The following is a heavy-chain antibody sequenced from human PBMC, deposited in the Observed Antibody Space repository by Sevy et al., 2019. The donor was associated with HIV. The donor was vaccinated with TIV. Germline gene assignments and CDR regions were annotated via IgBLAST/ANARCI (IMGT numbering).Heavy chain of an antibody. CDR3: ASDNYYCSWSWDYYYYMDV. J-gene: IGHJ6*03. D-gene: IGHD3-10*01. CDR1: GFTVSSNY. CDR2: IYSGGST. V-gene: IGHV3-53*01. Sequence: GGSLRLSCAASGFTVSSNYMSWVRQAPGKGLEWVSVIYSGGSTYYADSVKGRFTISRDNSKNTLYLQMNSLRAEDTAVYYCASDNYYCSWSWDYYYYMDVWGKGTTVTVSS.